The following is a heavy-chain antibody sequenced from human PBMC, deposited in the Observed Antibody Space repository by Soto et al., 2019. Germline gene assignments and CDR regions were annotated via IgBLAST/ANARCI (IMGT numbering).Heavy chain of an antibody. CDR2: ISSNGGST. J-gene: IGHJ3*02. D-gene: IGHD2-15*01. CDR1: GFTFSSYA. Sequence: GGSLRLSCAASGFTFSSYAMHWVRQAPGKGLEYVSAISSNGGSTYYANSVKGRFTISRDNSKNTLYLQMGSLRAEDMAVYYCAREPTGYCSGGSCSYAFDIWGQGTMVTVSS. V-gene: IGHV3-64*01. CDR3: AREPTGYCSGGSCSYAFDI.